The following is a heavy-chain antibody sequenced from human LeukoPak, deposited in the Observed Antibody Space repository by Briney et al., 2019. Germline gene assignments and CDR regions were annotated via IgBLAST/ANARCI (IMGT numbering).Heavy chain of an antibody. D-gene: IGHD3-10*01. Sequence: SETLSLTYTVSGGSISSGSYYWGWIRQPPGKGLEWIGSIYYSGSTYYNPSLKSRVTISVDTSKNQFSLKLSSVTAADTAVYYCARSVRGVISRSYFDYWGQGTLVTVSS. V-gene: IGHV4-39*01. CDR2: IYYSGST. J-gene: IGHJ4*02. CDR1: GGSISSGSYY. CDR3: ARSVRGVISRSYFDY.